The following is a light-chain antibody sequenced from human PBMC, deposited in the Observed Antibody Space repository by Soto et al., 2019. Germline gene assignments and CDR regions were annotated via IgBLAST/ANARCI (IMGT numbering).Light chain of an antibody. J-gene: IGLJ3*02. CDR1: SSHIGAGYD. CDR2: GNS. CDR3: QSYDSSLSGWV. V-gene: IGLV1-40*01. Sequence: QLVLTQPPSVSGAPGQRVTISCTGSSSHIGAGYDVHWYQQLPGTAPKLLIYGNSNRPSGVPDRFSGSKSGTSASLAITGLQAEDEADYYCQSYDSSLSGWVFGGGTKVTVL.